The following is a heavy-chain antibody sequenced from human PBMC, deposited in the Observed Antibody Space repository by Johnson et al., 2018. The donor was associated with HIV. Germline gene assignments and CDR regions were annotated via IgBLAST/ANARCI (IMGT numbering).Heavy chain of an antibody. CDR2: IYSGGST. V-gene: IGHV3-66*01. Sequence: MQLVESGGGLVQPGGSLRLSCAASGFTVSSNYMSWVRQAPGKGLEWVSVIYSGGSTYYADSVKGRFTISRDNSRNTLFLHMNSLRADDTAVYYCAIGRGEFPRHAFDIWGQGTMVTVSS. J-gene: IGHJ3*02. D-gene: IGHD3-10*01. CDR1: GFTVSSNY. CDR3: AIGRGEFPRHAFDI.